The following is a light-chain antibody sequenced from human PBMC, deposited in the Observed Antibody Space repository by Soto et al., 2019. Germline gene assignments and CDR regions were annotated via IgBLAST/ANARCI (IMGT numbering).Light chain of an antibody. CDR2: EDN. V-gene: IGLV6-57*04. CDR1: SGSIASNY. Sequence: NFMLTQPHSVSESPGKTVTISCTRSSGSIASNYVQWYQQRPGSAPTTVIYEDNQRPSGVPDRFSGSIDSSSNSASLTISGLKTKDEADYYCQSYDSRNVVFGGGTKVTVL. J-gene: IGLJ2*01. CDR3: QSYDSRNVV.